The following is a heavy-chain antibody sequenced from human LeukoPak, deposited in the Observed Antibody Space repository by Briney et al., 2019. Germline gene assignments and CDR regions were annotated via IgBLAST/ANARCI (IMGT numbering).Heavy chain of an antibody. CDR2: ISAYNGNT. J-gene: IGHJ4*02. V-gene: IGHV1-18*01. D-gene: IGHD4-17*01. CDR3: ARGQRYGDRLYYFDC. Sequence: ASVKVSCKASGYTFTSYGISWVRQAPGQGLEWMGWISAYNGNTNYAQKLQGRVTMTTDTSTSTAYMELRSLRSDDTAVYYCARGQRYGDRLYYFDCWGQGTLVTVSS. CDR1: GYTFTSYG.